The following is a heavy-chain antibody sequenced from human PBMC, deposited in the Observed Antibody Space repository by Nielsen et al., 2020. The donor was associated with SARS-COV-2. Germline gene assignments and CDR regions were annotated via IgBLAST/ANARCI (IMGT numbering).Heavy chain of an antibody. Sequence: ASVKVSCKASGYTFTSYAMNWVRQAPGQGLEWMGRINPNSGGTNYAQKFQGRVTMTRDTSISTAYMELSRLRSDDTAVYYCARDSYSSSSAWGQGTLVTVSS. J-gene: IGHJ5*02. D-gene: IGHD6-6*01. V-gene: IGHV1-2*06. CDR2: INPNSGGT. CDR1: GYTFTSYA. CDR3: ARDSYSSSSA.